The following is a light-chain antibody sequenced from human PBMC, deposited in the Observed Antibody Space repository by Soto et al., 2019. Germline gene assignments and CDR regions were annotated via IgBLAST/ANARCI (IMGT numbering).Light chain of an antibody. Sequence: IMMTQSPLSLSVTPGEAASISCMSSARLLHKNGYNYVDWYMQKPGQSPQLLIYLGSNRASGVPDRFSGSGSDTYFTLEISRVEADDVGVYYCMQPLENFRTFGQGTKVAIK. V-gene: IGKV2-28*01. CDR1: ARLLHKNGYNY. CDR3: MQPLENFRT. CDR2: LGS. J-gene: IGKJ1*01.